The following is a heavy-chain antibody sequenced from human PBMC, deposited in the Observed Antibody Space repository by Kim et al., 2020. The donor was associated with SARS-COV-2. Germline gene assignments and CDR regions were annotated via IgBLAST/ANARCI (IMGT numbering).Heavy chain of an antibody. CDR1: GDSISGFY. V-gene: IGHV4-59*13. CDR2: ISYTGTT. CDR3: ARVAYDSGGYCSYGHHDFDY. Sequence: SETLSLTCTISGDSISGFYWSWIRQPPGKGLEWIGYISYTGTTNYNPSLRSRVTISLDRSNNQFSLKLSSVTAADTAVFYCARVAYDSGGYCSYGHHDFDYWGPGTLVTVSS. D-gene: IGHD3-22*01. J-gene: IGHJ4*02.